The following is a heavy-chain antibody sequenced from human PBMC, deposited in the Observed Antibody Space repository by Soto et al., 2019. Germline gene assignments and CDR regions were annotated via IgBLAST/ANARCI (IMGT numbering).Heavy chain of an antibody. D-gene: IGHD3-10*01. J-gene: IGHJ6*03. Sequence: QVHLVQSGAEVKKPGASVKVSGKASGYTFTSYDINWVRQVAGQGLEWMGWMNPNSGDTAYAQEFQGRVTMSRNTSISIAYMELSSLRPADTAVYYCARGLKMLRVFGLKTYYYYYMDVWGKGTTVTLSS. V-gene: IGHV1-8*01. CDR3: ARGLKMLRVFGLKTYYYYYMDV. CDR2: MNPNSGDT. CDR1: GYTFTSYD.